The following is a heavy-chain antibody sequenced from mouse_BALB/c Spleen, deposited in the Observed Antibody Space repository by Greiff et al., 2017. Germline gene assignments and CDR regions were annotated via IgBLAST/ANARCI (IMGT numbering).Heavy chain of an antibody. CDR2: IWAGGST. D-gene: IGHD1-1*01. CDR3: ARDQDYGSSYWYFDV. Sequence: VMLVESGPGLVAPSQSLSITCTVSGFSLTSYGVHWVRQPPGKGLEWLGVIWAGGSTNYNSALMSRLSISKDNSKSQVFLKMNSLQTDDTAMYYCARDQDYGSSYWYFDVWGAGTTVTVSS. V-gene: IGHV2-9*02. J-gene: IGHJ1*01. CDR1: GFSLTSYG.